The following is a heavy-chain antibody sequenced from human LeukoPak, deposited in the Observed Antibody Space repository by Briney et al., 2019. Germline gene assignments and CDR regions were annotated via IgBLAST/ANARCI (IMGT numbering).Heavy chain of an antibody. CDR3: AREGGPYRPLDY. CDR2: VHLSGRT. J-gene: IGHJ4*02. V-gene: IGHV4-4*02. CDR1: GGSISSTNW. Sequence: PSGTLSLTCGVSGGSISSTNWWTWVRQPPGEGLEWIGEVHLSGRTNHNPSLESRVTMSVDMSENHISLKLTSVTAADTAVYYCAREGGPYRPLDYSGQGTLVTVSS.